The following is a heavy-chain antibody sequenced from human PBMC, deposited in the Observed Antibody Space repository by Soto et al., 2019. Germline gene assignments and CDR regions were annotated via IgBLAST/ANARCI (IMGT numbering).Heavy chain of an antibody. CDR2: ISAYNGNT. Sequence: QVQLVQSGAEVKKPGASVKVSCKASGYTFTSYGISWVRQAPGQGLEWMGWISAYNGNTNYAQKLQGRVTMTTDTATSTAYRELPSLRSDDTAVYCCARRKSISRPSDLGESRFAPWGEGPLVTVSS. D-gene: IGHD3-3*01. V-gene: IGHV1-18*01. CDR3: ARRKSISRPSDLGESRFAP. CDR1: GYTFTSYG. J-gene: IGHJ5*02.